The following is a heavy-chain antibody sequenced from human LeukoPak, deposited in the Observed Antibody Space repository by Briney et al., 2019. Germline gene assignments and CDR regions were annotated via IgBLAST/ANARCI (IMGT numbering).Heavy chain of an antibody. CDR1: GFTFSNAW. V-gene: IGHV3-15*01. D-gene: IGHD1-7*01. J-gene: IGHJ5*02. Sequence: GGSLRLSCAASGFTFSNAWMSWVRQAPGKGLEWVGRIKNKTDGGTTDYAAPVKGRFTISRDDSKNTLYLQMNSLKTEDTAVYYCTTDRAYNWNYDGGNWFDPWGQGTLVTVSS. CDR2: IKNKTDGGTT. CDR3: TTDRAYNWNYDGGNWFDP.